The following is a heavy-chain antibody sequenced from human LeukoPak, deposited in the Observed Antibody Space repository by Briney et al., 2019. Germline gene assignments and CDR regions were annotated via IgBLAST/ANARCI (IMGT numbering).Heavy chain of an antibody. CDR1: GFTFSSYG. CDR3: AKGTALTLYYFDY. Sequence: GGSLRLSCAASGFTFSSYGMSWVRQAPGKGLEWVSVISASGASTYYADSVKGRFTISRDNSKNTLYLQMNSLRAEDTAVYYCAKGTALTLYYFDYWGQGTLVTVSS. D-gene: IGHD2-8*02. J-gene: IGHJ4*02. CDR2: ISASGAST. V-gene: IGHV3-23*01.